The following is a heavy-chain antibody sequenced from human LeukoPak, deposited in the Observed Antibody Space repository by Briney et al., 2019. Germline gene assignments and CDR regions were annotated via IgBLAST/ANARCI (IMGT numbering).Heavy chain of an antibody. Sequence: GSLRLSCAASGFTFSSYAMSWVRQPPGKGLEWIGSIYDSGSTYYNPSLKSRVIISVDTSKNRFSLKLSSVTAADTAVYYCQSRFLEWLLDYWGQGTLVTVSS. CDR2: IYDSGST. CDR3: QSRFLEWLLDY. D-gene: IGHD3-3*01. J-gene: IGHJ4*02. CDR1: GFTFSSYA. V-gene: IGHV4-38-2*01.